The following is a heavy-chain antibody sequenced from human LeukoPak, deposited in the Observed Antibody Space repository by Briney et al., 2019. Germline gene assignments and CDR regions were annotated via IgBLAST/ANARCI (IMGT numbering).Heavy chain of an antibody. V-gene: IGHV4-31*03. CDR2: IYYSGST. J-gene: IGHJ4*02. CDR3: ARVEDGTFDY. CDR1: GGSISSGGYY. D-gene: IGHD3-3*01. Sequence: SETLSLTCTVSGGSISSGGYYWSWIRQHPGKGLEWIGYIYYSGSTYYNPSLKSRVTISVDTSKNQFSLKLSSVTAADTAVCYCARVEDGTFDYWGQGTLVTVSS.